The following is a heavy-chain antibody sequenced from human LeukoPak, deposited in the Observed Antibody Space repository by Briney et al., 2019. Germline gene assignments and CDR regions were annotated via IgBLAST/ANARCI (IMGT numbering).Heavy chain of an antibody. V-gene: IGHV3-21*01. D-gene: IGHD3-16*02. CDR3: ARVRELGAYDYVWGGYRYYDY. J-gene: IGHJ4*02. CDR1: GFTFSSYS. CDR2: ISSSSSYI. Sequence: GGSLRLSCAASGFTFSSYSMNWVRQAPGKGLEWVSSISSSSSYIYYADSVKGRFTISRGNAKNSLYLQMNSLRAEDTAVYYCARVRELGAYDYVWGGYRYYDYWGQGTLVTVSS.